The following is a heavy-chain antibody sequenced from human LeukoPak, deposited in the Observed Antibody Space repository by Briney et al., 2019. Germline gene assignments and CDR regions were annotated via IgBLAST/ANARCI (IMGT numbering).Heavy chain of an antibody. CDR1: GGSFSGYY. CDR3: ARGQALYSDASGYYAGGFYYFDK. V-gene: IGHV4-34*01. D-gene: IGHD3-22*01. Sequence: SETLSLTCAVYGGSFSGYYWSWIRQTAGKWLEWIGEINHSGSAKYNPSLKSRVSISVTLSKNPFSLDLSSVTAADTAVYYCARGQALYSDASGYYAGGFYYFDKWGQGTLVTVSS. CDR2: INHSGSA. J-gene: IGHJ4*02.